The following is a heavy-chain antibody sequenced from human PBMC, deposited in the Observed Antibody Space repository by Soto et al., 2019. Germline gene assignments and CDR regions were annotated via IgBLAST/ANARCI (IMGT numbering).Heavy chain of an antibody. CDR1: GYTFTSYT. CDR2: INPDNGNT. V-gene: IGHV1-3*01. D-gene: IGHD2-15*01. CDR3: ARGIATGQLDP. J-gene: IGHJ5*02. Sequence: QVQLVQSGAEVKKPGASVKISCKASGYTFTSYTMNWVRQAPGQRLEWMGWINPDNGNTKSSQKFQDRVIITRDTSASTAYMELSSLRSEDTAVYYCARGIATGQLDPWGQGTLVTVSS.